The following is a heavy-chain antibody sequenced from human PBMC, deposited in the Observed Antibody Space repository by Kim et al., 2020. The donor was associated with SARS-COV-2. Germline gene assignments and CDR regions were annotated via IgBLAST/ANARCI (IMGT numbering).Heavy chain of an antibody. CDR2: INAGNGNT. V-gene: IGHV1-3*01. D-gene: IGHD3-10*01. CDR3: ARMAPYYYGSGSYSHYWYFDL. Sequence: ASVKVSCKASGYTFTSYAMHWVRQAPGQRLEWMGWINAGNGNTKYSQKFQGRVTITRDTSASTAYMELSSLRSEDTAVYYCARMAPYYYGSGSYSHYWYFDLWGRGTLVTVSS. CDR1: GYTFTSYA. J-gene: IGHJ2*01.